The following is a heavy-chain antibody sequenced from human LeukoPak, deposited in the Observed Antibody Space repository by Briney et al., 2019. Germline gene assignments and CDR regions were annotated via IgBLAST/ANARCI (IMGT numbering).Heavy chain of an antibody. CDR3: ASVYCSGGSCSDAFDI. Sequence: SGGSLRLSCAASGFTVSSNYMSWVRQAPGKGLEWVSVIYSGGSTYYADSVKGRFTISRDNSKNTLYLQVNSLRAEDTAVYYCASVYCSGGSCSDAFDIWGQGTMVTVSS. V-gene: IGHV3-53*01. CDR2: IYSGGST. J-gene: IGHJ3*02. D-gene: IGHD2-15*01. CDR1: GFTVSSNY.